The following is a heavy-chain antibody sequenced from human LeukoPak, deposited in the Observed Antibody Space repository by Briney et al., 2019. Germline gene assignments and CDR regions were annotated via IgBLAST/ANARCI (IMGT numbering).Heavy chain of an antibody. V-gene: IGHV3-74*01. D-gene: IGHD3/OR15-3a*01. CDR2: INGDGSDT. J-gene: IGHJ3*02. CDR1: GFTFSSYW. Sequence: GGSLRLSCAASGFTFSSYWMHWVRQAPGKGLVWVSRINGDGSDTSYADSVRGRFTISRDNAKNTLFLQMNSLRAEDTAVYYCAKGTGLISADAFDIWGQGTMVTVSS. CDR3: AKGTGLISADAFDI.